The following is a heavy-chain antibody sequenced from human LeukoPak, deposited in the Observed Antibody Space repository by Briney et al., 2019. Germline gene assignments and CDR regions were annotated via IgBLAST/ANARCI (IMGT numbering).Heavy chain of an antibody. Sequence: GGSLRLSCAASGFTFSSYGMHWVRQAPGKGLEWVAFIRYDGSNKYYADSVKGRFTISRDNSKNTLYLQMNSLRAEDTAVYYCAQDFTGIAVAETNWGQGTLVTVSS. CDR1: GFTFSSYG. V-gene: IGHV3-30*02. CDR2: IRYDGSNK. CDR3: AQDFTGIAVAETN. D-gene: IGHD6-19*01. J-gene: IGHJ4*02.